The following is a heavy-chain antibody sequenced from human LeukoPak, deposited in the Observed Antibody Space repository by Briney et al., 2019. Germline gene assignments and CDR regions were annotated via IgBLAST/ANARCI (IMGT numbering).Heavy chain of an antibody. CDR1: GFTFSSYS. V-gene: IGHV3-21*01. CDR3: ARVGLLWFGELSSYGMDV. D-gene: IGHD3-10*01. Sequence: GGSLRLSCAASGFTFSSYSMNWVRQAPGKGLEWVSSISSSSSYIYYADSVKGRFTISRDNAKNSLYLQMNSLRAEDTAVYYCARVGLLWFGELSSYGMDVWGQGTMVTVSS. J-gene: IGHJ6*02. CDR2: ISSSSSYI.